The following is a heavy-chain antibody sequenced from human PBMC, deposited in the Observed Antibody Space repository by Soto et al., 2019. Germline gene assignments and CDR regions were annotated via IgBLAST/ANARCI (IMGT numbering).Heavy chain of an antibody. Sequence: PGESLKISCKGSGYSFTSYWIGWVRQMPGKGLEWMGIIYPGDSDTRYSPSFQGQVTISADKSISTAYLQWSSLKASDTAMYYCARXGTGIAVAGSHRDAFDIWGQGTMVTVSS. V-gene: IGHV5-51*01. J-gene: IGHJ3*02. CDR1: GYSFTSYW. D-gene: IGHD6-19*01. CDR3: ARXGTGIAVAGSHRDAFDI. CDR2: IYPGDSDT.